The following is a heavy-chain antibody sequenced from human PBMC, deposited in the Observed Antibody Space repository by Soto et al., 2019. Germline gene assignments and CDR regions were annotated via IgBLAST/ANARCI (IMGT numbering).Heavy chain of an antibody. Sequence: PSETLSLTCAVSGGSISSSNWWSWVRQPPGKGLEWIGEIYHSGSTNYNPSLKSRVTISVDKSKNQFSLKLSSVTAADTAVYYCARDQGSSWYDPNGFDPWGQGTLVTVSS. D-gene: IGHD6-13*01. V-gene: IGHV4-4*02. CDR3: ARDQGSSWYDPNGFDP. CDR1: GGSISSSNW. J-gene: IGHJ5*02. CDR2: IYHSGST.